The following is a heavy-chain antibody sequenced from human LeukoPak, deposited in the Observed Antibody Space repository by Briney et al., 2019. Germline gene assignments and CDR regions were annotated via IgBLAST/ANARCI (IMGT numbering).Heavy chain of an antibody. CDR1: GFTFSSYA. Sequence: GGSLRLSCAASGFTFSSYAMSWVRQAPGKGLEWVSGSTGSGGSTYYADSVKGRFTISRDNSENTLFLQMNSLRAEDTAIYYCAKGFMVRGVIPDCWGQGTLVTVSS. V-gene: IGHV3-23*01. J-gene: IGHJ4*02. CDR3: AKGFMVRGVIPDC. CDR2: STGSGGST. D-gene: IGHD3-10*01.